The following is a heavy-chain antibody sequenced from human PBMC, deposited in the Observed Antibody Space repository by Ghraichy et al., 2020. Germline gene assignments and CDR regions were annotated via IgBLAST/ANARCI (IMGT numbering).Heavy chain of an antibody. D-gene: IGHD6-19*01. J-gene: IGHJ4*02. CDR3: ARARLHAVAGIGY. Sequence: ASVKVSCKASGYTFTGYYMHWVRQAPGQGLEWMGWINPNSGGTNYAQKFQGRVTMTRDTSISTAYMELSRLRSDDTAVYYCARARLHAVAGIGYWGQGTLVTVSS. CDR2: INPNSGGT. CDR1: GYTFTGYY. V-gene: IGHV1-2*02.